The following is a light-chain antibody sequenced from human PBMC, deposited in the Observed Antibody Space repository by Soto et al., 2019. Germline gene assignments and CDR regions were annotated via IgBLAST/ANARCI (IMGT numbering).Light chain of an antibody. CDR1: QDIRTT. V-gene: IGKV1-33*01. J-gene: IGKJ3*01. CDR2: GAS. CDR3: QHYHTLKRFT. Sequence: DIPMTQSPSSLSASVGDRVSITCQASQDIRTTLSWFQQKPGRAPKLLIYGASYLETEVPSRFRGNRSWTDFTFTIISLQTNEIDTYNRQHYHTLKRFTFGPGTRMDVK.